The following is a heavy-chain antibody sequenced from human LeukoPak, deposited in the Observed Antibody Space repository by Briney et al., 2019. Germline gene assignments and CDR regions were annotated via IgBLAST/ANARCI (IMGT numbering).Heavy chain of an antibody. J-gene: IGHJ6*02. D-gene: IGHD6-13*01. CDR2: IYYSGST. V-gene: IGHV4-59*01. Sequence: PSETLSLTCTVSRGSIDGYYWSWIRLPPGKGLEWIGYIYYSGSTNYNPSLKSRVTISVDTSKNQFSLKLSSVTAADTAVYYCASTYSSSWYYYGMDVWGQGTTVTVSS. CDR1: RGSIDGYY. CDR3: ASTYSSSWYYYGMDV.